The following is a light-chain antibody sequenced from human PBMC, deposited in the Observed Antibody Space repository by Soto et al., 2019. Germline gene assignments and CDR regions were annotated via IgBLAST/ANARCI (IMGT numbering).Light chain of an antibody. CDR2: SNN. V-gene: IGLV1-47*02. CDR1: SSNIGSNY. Sequence: QSVLTQPPSASGTPAQRVTISCSGSSSNIGSNYVYWYQQLPGTAPKLLIYSNNQRPSGVPDRFSGSKSGTSASLAISGLRSEDEADYYCAAWDDSLSGSYVFGTGTKSPS. CDR3: AAWDDSLSGSYV. J-gene: IGLJ1*01.